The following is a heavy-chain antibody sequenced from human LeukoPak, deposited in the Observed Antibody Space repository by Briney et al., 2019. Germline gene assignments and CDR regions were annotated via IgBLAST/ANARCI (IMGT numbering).Heavy chain of an antibody. J-gene: IGHJ3*02. V-gene: IGHV4-59*01. Sequence: SETLSLTCTVSGGSISSYYWSWIRQPPGKGLEWIGYIYYSGSTNYNPSLKSRVTISVDTSKNQFSLKLSSVTAADTAVYYCARTTYYDFRSGWGAFDIWGQGTMVTVSS. CDR2: IYYSGST. CDR1: GGSISSYY. CDR3: ARTTYYDFRSGWGAFDI. D-gene: IGHD3-3*01.